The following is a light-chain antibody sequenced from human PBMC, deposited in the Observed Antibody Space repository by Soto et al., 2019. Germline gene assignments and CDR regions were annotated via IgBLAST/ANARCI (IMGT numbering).Light chain of an antibody. Sequence: IVVTQSPLSLPVIPGEPASISCRSTQRLLHSNGPDCLDWYLQKPGQSPQLLIHLGSIRASGVPDRFSGSGSGTEFTLKISRVEAEDVGVYYCKKALQCPPTLGGGTKVEIK. J-gene: IGKJ4*01. CDR2: LGS. V-gene: IGKV2-28*01. CDR3: KKALQCPPT. CDR1: QRLLHSNGPDC.